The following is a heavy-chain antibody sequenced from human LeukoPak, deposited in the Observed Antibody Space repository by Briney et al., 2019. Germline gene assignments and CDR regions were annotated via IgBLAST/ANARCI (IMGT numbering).Heavy chain of an antibody. CDR2: INPNGGGR. J-gene: IGHJ4*02. CDR3: ARDSVTMVRGVILPFSY. CDR1: GYTFTGYY. V-gene: IGHV1-2*02. Sequence: ASVKVSCKASGYTFTGYYLHWVRQAPGQGLEWMGWINPNGGGREYAQKFQGRVNMTRDTSISTAYMELSGLRSDDTAVYYCARDSVTMVRGVILPFSYWGQGTLVTVSS. D-gene: IGHD3-10*01.